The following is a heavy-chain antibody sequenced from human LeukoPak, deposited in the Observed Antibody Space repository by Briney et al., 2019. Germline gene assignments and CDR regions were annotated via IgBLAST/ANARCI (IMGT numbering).Heavy chain of an antibody. CDR3: ARDPPSRGTRYFDY. D-gene: IGHD3-16*01. V-gene: IGHV3-48*04. J-gene: IGHJ4*02. Sequence: GGSLRLSCAASGFTFSSYSMKWVRQAPGKGLEWVSYISISGSTIHFADSVKGRFTISRDNAKNSLYLQMDSLRVEDTAVYYCARDPPSRGTRYFDYWGQGILVTVSS. CDR1: GFTFSSYS. CDR2: ISISGSTI.